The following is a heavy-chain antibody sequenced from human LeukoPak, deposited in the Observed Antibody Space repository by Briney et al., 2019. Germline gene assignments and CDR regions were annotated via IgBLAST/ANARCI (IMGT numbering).Heavy chain of an antibody. V-gene: IGHV1-46*01. CDR1: GYTFTGYY. D-gene: IGHD6-19*01. Sequence: ASVKVSCEASGYTFTGYYMHWVRQAPGQGLEWMGWINPSGGSTSYAQKFQGRVTMTRDASTSTVYMELSSLRSEDTAVYYCAREVAVAGRGDFDYWGQGTLVTVSS. CDR2: INPSGGST. CDR3: AREVAVAGRGDFDY. J-gene: IGHJ4*02.